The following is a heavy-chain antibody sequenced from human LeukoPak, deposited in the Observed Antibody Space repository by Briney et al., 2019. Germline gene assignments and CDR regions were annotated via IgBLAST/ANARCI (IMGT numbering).Heavy chain of an antibody. CDR1: GGTFSSYA. CDR3: ASQSEGAVAGYYFDY. CDR2: IIPIFGTA. J-gene: IGHJ4*02. D-gene: IGHD6-19*01. V-gene: IGHV1-69*05. Sequence: SVKVSCKASGGTFSSYAISWVRQAPGQGLEWMGRIIPIFGTANYAQKFQGRVTITTDESTSTAYMELGSLRSEDTAVYYCASQSEGAVAGYYFDYWGQGTLVTVSS.